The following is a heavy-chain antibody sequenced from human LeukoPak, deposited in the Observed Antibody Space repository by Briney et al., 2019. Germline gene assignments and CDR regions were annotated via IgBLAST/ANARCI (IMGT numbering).Heavy chain of an antibody. D-gene: IGHD3-10*01. V-gene: IGHV4-34*01. CDR2: INHSGST. CDR3: ARATTATRWFGD. J-gene: IGHJ4*02. Sequence: SETLSLTCAVYGGSFSGYYWSWFRQPPGKGLEWIGEINHSGSTNYNPSLKSRVTISVDTSKNQYSLKLSSVTAADTAVYYCARATTATRWFGDWGQGTLVTVSS. CDR1: GGSFSGYY.